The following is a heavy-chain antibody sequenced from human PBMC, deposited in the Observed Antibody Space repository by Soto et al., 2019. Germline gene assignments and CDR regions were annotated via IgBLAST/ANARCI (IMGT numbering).Heavy chain of an antibody. V-gene: IGHV3-23*01. D-gene: IGHD3-22*01. CDR1: GFTFSSYA. CDR3: AKDLSVLEVGYYDSSGYMSDAFDI. J-gene: IGHJ3*02. CDR2: ISGSGGST. Sequence: EVQLLESGGGLVQPGGSLRLSCAASGFTFSSYAMSWVRQAPGKGLEWVSAISGSGGSTYYTDSVKGRFTISRDNSKNTLYLQMNSLRAEDTAVYYCAKDLSVLEVGYYDSSGYMSDAFDIWGQGTMVTVSS.